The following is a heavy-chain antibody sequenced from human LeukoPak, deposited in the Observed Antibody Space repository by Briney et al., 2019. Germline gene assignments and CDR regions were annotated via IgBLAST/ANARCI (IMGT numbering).Heavy chain of an antibody. CDR3: AGGKYSSSFIDFDY. D-gene: IGHD6-13*01. J-gene: IGHJ4*02. Sequence: SETLSLTCTVSGGSISYNYWSWIRQPPGKGLERIGYIYYSGSTNYNPSFRSRVTMSVDTSKNQFSLKLSSVTAADTAVYYCAGGKYSSSFIDFDYWGQGTQVTVSS. V-gene: IGHV4-59*12. CDR1: GGSISYNY. CDR2: IYYSGST.